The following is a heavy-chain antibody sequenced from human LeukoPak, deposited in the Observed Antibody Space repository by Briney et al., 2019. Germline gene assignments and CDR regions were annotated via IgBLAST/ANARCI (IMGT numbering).Heavy chain of an antibody. V-gene: IGHV4-59*08. D-gene: IGHD6-19*01. Sequence: PSETLSLTCTVSGGSISSYYWSWIRQPPGKGLEWIGYIYYSGSTNYNPSLKSRVTISVDTSKNQFSLKLSSVTAADTAVYYCARHDGIAVANVPFDYWGQGTLVTVSS. CDR2: IYYSGST. J-gene: IGHJ4*02. CDR1: GGSISSYY. CDR3: ARHDGIAVANVPFDY.